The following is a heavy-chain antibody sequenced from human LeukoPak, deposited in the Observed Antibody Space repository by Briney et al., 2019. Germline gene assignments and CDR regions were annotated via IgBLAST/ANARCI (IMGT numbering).Heavy chain of an antibody. V-gene: IGHV3-30*18. CDR2: ISYDGSNK. J-gene: IGHJ4*02. Sequence: GGSLRLSCAASGFTFSSYGMHWVRQAPGKGLEWVALISYDGSNKYYADSVKGRFTISRDNSKNTLYLQMNSLRAEDTAVYYCAKDIFPTTEYYYDTSGPVDYWGQGTLVTVSS. D-gene: IGHD3-22*01. CDR1: GFTFSSYG. CDR3: AKDIFPTTEYYYDTSGPVDY.